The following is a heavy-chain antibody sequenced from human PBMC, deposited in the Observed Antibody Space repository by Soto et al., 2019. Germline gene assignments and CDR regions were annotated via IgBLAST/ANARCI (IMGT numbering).Heavy chain of an antibody. CDR2: ISSSSSYI. Sequence: EVQLAESGGGLVKPGGSLRLSCAASGFTFSSYSMNWVRQAPGKGLEWVSSISSSSSYIYYADSVKGRFTISRDNAKNSLYLQMNSLRAEDTAVYYCETGYCSSTSCYAYFDYWGQGTLVTVSS. J-gene: IGHJ4*02. CDR1: GFTFSSYS. D-gene: IGHD2-2*01. CDR3: ETGYCSSTSCYAYFDY. V-gene: IGHV3-21*01.